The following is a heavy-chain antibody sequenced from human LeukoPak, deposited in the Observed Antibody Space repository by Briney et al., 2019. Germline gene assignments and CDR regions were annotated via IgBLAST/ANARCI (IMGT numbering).Heavy chain of an antibody. Sequence: SETLSLTCTVSGGSISSYYWSWIRQPPGKGLEWIGYIYYSGSTNYNPSLKSRVTISVDTSKNQFSLKLSSVTAADTAVYYCARVVWSSCRDYWGQGTLVTVSS. J-gene: IGHJ4*02. CDR1: GGSISSYY. CDR2: IYYSGST. V-gene: IGHV4-59*12. D-gene: IGHD2-2*01. CDR3: ARVVWSSCRDY.